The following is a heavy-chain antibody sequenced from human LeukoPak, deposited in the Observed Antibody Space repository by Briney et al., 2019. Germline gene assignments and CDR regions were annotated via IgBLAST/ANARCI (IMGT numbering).Heavy chain of an antibody. Sequence: GASVKVSCKASGYTFTSYYMHWVRQAPGQGLEWMGIINPSGGSTSYAQKFQGRVTMTRDMSTSTVYMELSSLRSEDTAVYYCARERIVVPAFDPWGQGTLVNVSS. CDR3: ARERIVVPAFDP. CDR2: INPSGGST. D-gene: IGHD2-2*01. V-gene: IGHV1-46*01. J-gene: IGHJ5*02. CDR1: GYTFTSYY.